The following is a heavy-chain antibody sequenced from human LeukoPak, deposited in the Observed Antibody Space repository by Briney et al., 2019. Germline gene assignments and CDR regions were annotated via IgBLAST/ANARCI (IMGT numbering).Heavy chain of an antibody. V-gene: IGHV4-31*03. CDR2: IYYSGST. J-gene: IGHJ6*02. CDR1: GGSISSGGYY. Sequence: SQTLSLTCTVSGGSISSGGYYWSWIRQHPGKGLEWIGYIYYSGSTYYNPSLKSRVTISIDTSKNQFSLKMRSVTAADTAVYYCARDVNLKVDGPGAYYHGMDLWGQGTTVTVSS. CDR3: ARDVNLKVDGPGAYYHGMDL. D-gene: IGHD6-19*01.